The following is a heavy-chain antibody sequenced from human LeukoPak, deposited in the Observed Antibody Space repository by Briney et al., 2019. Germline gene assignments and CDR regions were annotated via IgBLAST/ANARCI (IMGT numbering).Heavy chain of an antibody. D-gene: IGHD1/OR15-1a*01. Sequence: ASVKVSCKASGYTFTSYGISRVRQAPGQGLEWMGWISAYNGNTNYAQKLQGRVTMTTDTSTSTAYMELRSLRSDDTAVYYCARVLEQGGISGYWGQGTLVTVSS. V-gene: IGHV1-18*01. CDR2: ISAYNGNT. J-gene: IGHJ4*02. CDR3: ARVLEQGGISGY. CDR1: GYTFTSYG.